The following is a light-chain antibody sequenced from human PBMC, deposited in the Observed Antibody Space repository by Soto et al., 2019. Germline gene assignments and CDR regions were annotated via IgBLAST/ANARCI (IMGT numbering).Light chain of an antibody. CDR3: QQYSSSRT. CDR2: GGS. V-gene: IGKV3-20*01. Sequence: DIVLTQSPGTLSLSPGERATLYCRASQSVSSNHLAWYQQKPGQAPRLLIYGGSSRDTGIPVRFSGSGSETDFTITITRLEPEDCAMYYCQQYSSSRTFGQGTQVEIK. CDR1: QSVSSNH. J-gene: IGKJ1*01.